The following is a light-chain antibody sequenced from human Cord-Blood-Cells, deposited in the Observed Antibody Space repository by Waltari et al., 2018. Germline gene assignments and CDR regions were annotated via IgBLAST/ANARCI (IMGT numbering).Light chain of an antibody. CDR1: RSDLGGYNY. CDR3: SSYTSSSTLGV. CDR2: QVS. Sequence: QSALTQPAHVSGSPGTSIPIHCPGNRSDLGGYNYVSWYQQHPGKAPRLMIYQVSNRPSGFSNRFSDSKSGNTASLTISGIQAEDEADYYCSSYTSSSTLGVFGTGTNVTVL. J-gene: IGLJ1*01. V-gene: IGLV2-14*01.